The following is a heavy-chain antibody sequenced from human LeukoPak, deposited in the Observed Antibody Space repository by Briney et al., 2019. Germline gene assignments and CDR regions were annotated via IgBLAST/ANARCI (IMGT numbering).Heavy chain of an antibody. Sequence: SETLSLTCTVSGGSISNYYWSWIRQPAGKGLEWIGRIYTSGNTNYNPSLKSQVTLSLDTSKNQFSLRLSSVTAADTAVYYCARDYAPIWGQGTMVTVSS. D-gene: IGHD2-2*01. CDR1: GGSISNYY. CDR3: ARDYAPI. J-gene: IGHJ3*02. V-gene: IGHV4-4*07. CDR2: IYTSGNT.